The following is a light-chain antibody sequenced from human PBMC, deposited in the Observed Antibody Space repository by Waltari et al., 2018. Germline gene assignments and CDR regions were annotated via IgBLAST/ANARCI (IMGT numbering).Light chain of an antibody. CDR3: QHYSYGPPWT. V-gene: IGKV3-15*01. J-gene: IGKJ1*01. CDR2: AAS. CDR1: QSVSTN. Sequence: EIVMPQSPVTLSVSPGERGTLSCWASQSVSTNLAWYQQKPGQTPRLLMYAASTRAPGIPTRFSGSGSGTEFTLTISGLQSEDSAVYFCQHYSYGPPWTFGQGTKVEIK.